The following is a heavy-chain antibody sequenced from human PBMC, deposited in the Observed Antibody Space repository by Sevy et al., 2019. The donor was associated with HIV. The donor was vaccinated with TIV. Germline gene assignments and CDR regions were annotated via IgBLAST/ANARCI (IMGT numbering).Heavy chain of an antibody. CDR1: GFTFDDYA. Sequence: GGSLRLSCAASGFTFDDYAMHWVRQAPGKGLEWVSGISWNSGSIGYADSVKGRFTISRDNAKNSLYLQMNSLRDEDMALYYCAKGYDSGNNYGMDVWGQGTTVTVSS. V-gene: IGHV3-9*03. CDR2: ISWNSGSI. J-gene: IGHJ6*02. D-gene: IGHD3-10*01. CDR3: AKGYDSGNNYGMDV.